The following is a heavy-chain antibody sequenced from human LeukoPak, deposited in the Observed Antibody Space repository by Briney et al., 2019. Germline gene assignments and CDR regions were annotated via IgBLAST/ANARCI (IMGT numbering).Heavy chain of an antibody. CDR2: MNPNNNNT. CDR1: GYTFTSYD. CDR3: ARYPRSNYNFDF. J-gene: IGHJ4*02. V-gene: IGHV1-8*01. D-gene: IGHD5-24*01. Sequence: ASVKGSCKASGYTFTSYDINWVRQATGQGLEWMGWMNPNNNNTGYAQKFQGRVTMTRNTSISTAYMELSSLRSEDTAVYYCARYPRSNYNFDFWGQGTLVTVSS.